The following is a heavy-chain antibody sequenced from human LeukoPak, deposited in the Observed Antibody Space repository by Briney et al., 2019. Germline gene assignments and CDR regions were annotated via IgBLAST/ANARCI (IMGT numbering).Heavy chain of an antibody. CDR2: ISSSSSYI. Sequence: PAGSLRLSCAASGFTFSSHSMNWVRQAPGKGLHRVSSISSSSSYIYYADSVKGRFTISRDNAKNSLYLQMNSLRAEDTAVYYCARSLYGVNYGDAFDIWGQGTMVTVSS. D-gene: IGHD4-23*01. V-gene: IGHV3-21*01. J-gene: IGHJ3*02. CDR3: ARSLYGVNYGDAFDI. CDR1: GFTFSSHS.